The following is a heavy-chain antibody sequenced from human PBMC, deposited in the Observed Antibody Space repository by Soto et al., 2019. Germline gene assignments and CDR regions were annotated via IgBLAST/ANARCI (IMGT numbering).Heavy chain of an antibody. CDR2: IFPGDSDA. Sequence: QLVQSGAEVKRAGESLQISCKGSGYTYINHWIAWVRQMPGKGLEWMGVIFPGDSDARYSPSFRGQVTISVDRAKSTSYLQLSSLKAADTGIYYCARGGTVTDYYYMYVWGNGTTVTFSS. D-gene: IGHD3-16*01. J-gene: IGHJ6*03. CDR3: ARGGTVTDYYYMYV. V-gene: IGHV5-51*03. CDR1: GYTYINHW.